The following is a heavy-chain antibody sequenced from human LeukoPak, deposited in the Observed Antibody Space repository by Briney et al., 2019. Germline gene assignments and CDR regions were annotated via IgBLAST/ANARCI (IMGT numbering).Heavy chain of an antibody. J-gene: IGHJ6*02. CDR1: GYTFTSYG. Sequence: ASVKVSCKASGYTFTSYGISWVRQAPGQGLEWMGWISAYNGNTNYAQKLQGRVTMTTDTSTSTAYMELRSLRSDDTAVYYCARDPGIVVVPAAPFTRDYYGMDVWGQGTTVTVSS. V-gene: IGHV1-18*01. D-gene: IGHD2-2*01. CDR3: ARDPGIVVVPAAPFTRDYYGMDV. CDR2: ISAYNGNT.